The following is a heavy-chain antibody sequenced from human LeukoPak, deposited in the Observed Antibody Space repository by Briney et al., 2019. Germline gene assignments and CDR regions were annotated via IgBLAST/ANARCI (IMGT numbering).Heavy chain of an antibody. D-gene: IGHD5-18*01. Sequence: SETLSLTCTVSGGSISSYYWSWIRQPPGKGLEWIGYIFYGGSTNYNPSLESRVTMSVDTSKNQFSLKLRSVTAADTAVYYCARPGVGSGRYGAFDIWGQGTLVIVSS. J-gene: IGHJ3*02. CDR1: GGSISSYY. V-gene: IGHV4-59*08. CDR3: ARPGVGSGRYGAFDI. CDR2: IFYGGST.